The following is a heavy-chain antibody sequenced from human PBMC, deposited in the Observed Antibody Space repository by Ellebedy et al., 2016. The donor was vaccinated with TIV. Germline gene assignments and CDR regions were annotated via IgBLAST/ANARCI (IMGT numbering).Heavy chain of an antibody. CDR3: VKDHIISGSGWWKNYYYYGMDV. V-gene: IGHV3-64D*06. J-gene: IGHJ6*02. D-gene: IGHD6-19*01. CDR2: ISSTGGRT. CDR1: GFTFSNYA. Sequence: PGGSLRLSCSASGFTFSNYAMHWVRQAPGKGLEYVSAISSTGGRTYYADSVKGRFTISRDNSKNTLYLQISSLRAEDTAVYYCVKDHIISGSGWWKNYYYYGMDVWGQGTTVTVSS.